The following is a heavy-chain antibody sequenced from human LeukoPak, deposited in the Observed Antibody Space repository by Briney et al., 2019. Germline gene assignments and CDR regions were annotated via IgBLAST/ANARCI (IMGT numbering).Heavy chain of an antibody. J-gene: IGHJ6*03. D-gene: IGHD2-2*01. CDR3: ASLRIVVVPAAAYYYMDV. CDR1: GGSISSSNW. V-gene: IGHV4-4*02. CDR2: IYHSGST. Sequence: SETPSLTCTVSGGSISSSNWWSWVRQPPGKGLEWIGEIYHSGSTNYNPSLKSRVTISVDKSKNQFSLKLSSVTAADTAVYYCASLRIVVVPAAAYYYMDVWGKGTTVTVSS.